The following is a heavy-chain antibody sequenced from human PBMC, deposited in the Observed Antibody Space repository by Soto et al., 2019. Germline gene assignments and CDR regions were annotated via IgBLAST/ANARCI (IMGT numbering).Heavy chain of an antibody. CDR2: IYTSGST. D-gene: IGHD2-15*01. J-gene: IGHJ6*02. CDR3: ARDGLVVAATLRYYYYGMDV. CDR1: GGSISSYY. V-gene: IGHV4-4*07. Sequence: HVQLQESGPGLVKPSETLSLTCTVSGGSISSYYWSWIRQPAGKGLEWIGRIYTSGSTNYNPSLKSRVTMSVDTSKNQFSLKLSSVTAADTAVYYCARDGLVVAATLRYYYYGMDVWGQGTTVTVSS.